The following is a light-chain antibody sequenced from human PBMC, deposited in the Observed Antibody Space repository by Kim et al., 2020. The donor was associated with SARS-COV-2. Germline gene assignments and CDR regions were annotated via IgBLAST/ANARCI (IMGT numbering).Light chain of an antibody. CDR2: KAS. CDR3: QQYNSDSST. CDR1: QSISSW. J-gene: IGKJ2*02. V-gene: IGKV1-5*03. Sequence: SASVGDRVTITCRASQSISSWLAWYQQKPGKAPKLLIYKASSLESGVPSRFSGSGSGTEFTLTISSLQPDDFATYYCQQYNSDSSTFGQGTKLEI.